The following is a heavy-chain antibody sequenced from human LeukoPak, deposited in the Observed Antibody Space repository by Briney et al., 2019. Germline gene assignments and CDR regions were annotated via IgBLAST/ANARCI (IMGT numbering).Heavy chain of an antibody. D-gene: IGHD2-15*01. CDR2: MNPNSGNT. CDR1: GYTFTSYD. V-gene: IGHV1-8*03. CDR3: ARKRYCSGGSCRRASCNWFDP. Sequence: ASVKVSCKASGYTFTSYDINWVRQATGQGLEWMGWMNPNSGNTGYAQKFQGRVTITRNTSISTAYMELSSLRSEDTAVYYCARKRYCSGGSCRRASCNWFDPWGQGTLVTVSS. J-gene: IGHJ5*02.